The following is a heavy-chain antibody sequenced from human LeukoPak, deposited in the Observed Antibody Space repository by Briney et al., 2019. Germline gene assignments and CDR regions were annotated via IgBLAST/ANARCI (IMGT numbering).Heavy chain of an antibody. J-gene: IGHJ2*01. CDR3: DRRDLKDSYCAL. V-gene: IGHV4-39*01. CDR1: GCSISRRSYL. CDR2: IYYSGSI. Sequence: PSETLSLTCTLSGCSISRRSYLGGWIRQPPGKGLEWIGSIYYSGSIYYNPSLKSRVTISVDTSKNQFSLKVSSVTAADTAVYYCDRRDLKDSYCALCGCGTLVTVSS.